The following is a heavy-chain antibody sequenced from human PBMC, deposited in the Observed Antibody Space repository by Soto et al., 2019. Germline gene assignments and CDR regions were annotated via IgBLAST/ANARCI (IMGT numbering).Heavy chain of an antibody. CDR3: ARGVEWNYPLPPWSPRLYHYYMDG. V-gene: IGHV4-39*01. CDR1: GGSISSSSYY. CDR2: IYYSGST. Sequence: SETLSLTCTVSGGSISSSSYYWGWIRQPPGKGLEWIGSIYYSGSTYYNPSLKSRVTISVDTSKNQFSLKLSSVTAADTAVYYCARGVEWNYPLPPWSPRLYHYYMDGWGTGTTVTLSS. D-gene: IGHD1-7*01. J-gene: IGHJ6*03.